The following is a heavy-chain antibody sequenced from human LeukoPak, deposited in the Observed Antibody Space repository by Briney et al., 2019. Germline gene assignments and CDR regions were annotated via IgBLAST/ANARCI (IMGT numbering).Heavy chain of an antibody. V-gene: IGHV3-30*02. Sequence: PGGSLRLYCAASGFNFSNYGMHWVPQAPDKGLVWVSFIRYDAINKYYADSVKGRFTISRDNSKNTLYLESDSRRTEDTAVYYCAKSYGGNFFDSWGQGILVTVSS. CDR2: IRYDAINK. J-gene: IGHJ4*02. D-gene: IGHD4-23*01. CDR1: GFNFSNYG. CDR3: AKSYGGNFFDS.